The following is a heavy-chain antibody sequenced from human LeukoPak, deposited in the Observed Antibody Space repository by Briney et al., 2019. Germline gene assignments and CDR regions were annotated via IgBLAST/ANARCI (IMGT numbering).Heavy chain of an antibody. D-gene: IGHD1-26*01. Sequence: GRSLRLSCAASEFTFSSYGMHWVRQAPGKGLEWVAVISYDGSNKYYADSVKGRFTISRDNSKNTLYLQMSSQRAEDTAVYYCAKDQGWELLLYHYYGMDVWGQGTTVTVSS. CDR3: AKDQGWELLLYHYYGMDV. V-gene: IGHV3-30*18. CDR2: ISYDGSNK. J-gene: IGHJ6*02. CDR1: EFTFSSYG.